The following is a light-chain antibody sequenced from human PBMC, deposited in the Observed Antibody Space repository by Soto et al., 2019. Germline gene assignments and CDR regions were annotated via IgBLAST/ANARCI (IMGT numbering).Light chain of an antibody. CDR2: DVN. J-gene: IGLJ1*01. V-gene: IGLV2-11*01. Sequence: QSVLTQPRSVSGSPGQSVTISCTGTSNDVGRFDYVSWYQQHPGNAPKVIIYDVNERPSGVPNRFSGSKSGNTASLTISGLQADDEADYYCCSYAGSSTPYVFGTGTKVTVL. CDR1: SNDVGRFDY. CDR3: CSYAGSSTPYV.